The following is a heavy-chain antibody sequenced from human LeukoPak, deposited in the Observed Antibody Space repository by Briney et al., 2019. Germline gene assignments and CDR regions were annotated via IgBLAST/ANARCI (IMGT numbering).Heavy chain of an antibody. V-gene: IGHV3-23*01. J-gene: IGHJ3*01. CDR1: GFSFGHYG. Sequence: GGSLRLSCAASGFSFGHYGMSWVRQAPGKGLEWISGISGSGDNTYFPDSVKGRFTISRDNSKNTLYLQMNSLRAEDTAVYYCAKDRREWELRDAFDLWGQGTLVTVSS. CDR2: ISGSGDNT. D-gene: IGHD1-26*01. CDR3: AKDRREWELRDAFDL.